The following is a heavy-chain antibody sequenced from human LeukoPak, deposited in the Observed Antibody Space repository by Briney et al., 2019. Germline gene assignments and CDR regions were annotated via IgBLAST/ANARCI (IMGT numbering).Heavy chain of an antibody. V-gene: IGHV3-21*01. Sequence: GSLRLSCAASGFSFSDYSMNWVRQAPGKGLEWVSFISSYSTYIYYADSLKGRFTISRDSAKNSLYLQMNSLRAEDTAVYYCARDSFAGYDSSGYSSYDYWGQETLVTVSS. J-gene: IGHJ4*02. CDR3: ARDSFAGYDSSGYSSYDY. CDR2: ISSYSTYI. D-gene: IGHD3-22*01. CDR1: GFSFSDYS.